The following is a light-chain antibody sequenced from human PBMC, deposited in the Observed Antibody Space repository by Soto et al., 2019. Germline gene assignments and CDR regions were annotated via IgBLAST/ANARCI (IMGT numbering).Light chain of an antibody. CDR2: GAS. V-gene: IGKV3-20*01. Sequence: EIVLTQSPGTLSLSPGERATLSCRASQSVTRSSLAWYQQKPGQAPRLLIYGASSRATGIPDRFSGSGSGTHFTLDGSRLEPEDFAMYYCHQYGSAPWTFGQGTKVEIK. CDR3: HQYGSAPWT. CDR1: QSVTRSS. J-gene: IGKJ1*01.